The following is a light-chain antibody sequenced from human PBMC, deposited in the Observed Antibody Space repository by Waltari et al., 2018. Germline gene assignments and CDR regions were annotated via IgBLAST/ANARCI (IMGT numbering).Light chain of an antibody. Sequence: ELVLTQSPATLSLSPGERDTLSCRASQSVSSYLAWYQQKPGQAPRLLIYDASNRATGIPARFSGSGSGTDFTLTISSLEPEDFAVYYCQQRRNWPLTFGGGTKVEIK. CDR1: QSVSSY. V-gene: IGKV3-11*01. J-gene: IGKJ4*01. CDR3: QQRRNWPLT. CDR2: DAS.